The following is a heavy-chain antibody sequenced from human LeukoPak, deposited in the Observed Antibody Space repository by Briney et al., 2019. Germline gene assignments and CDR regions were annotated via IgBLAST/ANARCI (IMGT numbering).Heavy chain of an antibody. Sequence: GGSLRLSCAASGFTFSSYGMHWVRQAPGNGLEWVALISYDGSNKYYADSVKGRFTVSRDNSKNTLYLQMNSLRAEDTAVYYCAKDFETRYCADYWGQGTLVTVSS. J-gene: IGHJ4*02. CDR2: ISYDGSNK. CDR3: AKDFETRYCADY. D-gene: IGHD2-15*01. CDR1: GFTFSSYG. V-gene: IGHV3-30*18.